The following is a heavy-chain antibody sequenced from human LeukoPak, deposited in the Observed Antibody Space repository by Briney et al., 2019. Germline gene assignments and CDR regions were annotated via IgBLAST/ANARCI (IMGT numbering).Heavy chain of an antibody. D-gene: IGHD3-10*01. CDR3: ARWAADSGIYYIAS. CDR1: GFTFSDYW. V-gene: IGHV3-7*01. CDR2: IRQDANVK. Sequence: GGSLRLSCAASGFTFSDYWMTWVRQAPGKGLQWVASIRQDANVKYYVDSVRGRFTISRDNAESSLHLQMNSLRVEDTAVYYCARWAADSGIYYIASWGQGSLVTVSS. J-gene: IGHJ4*02.